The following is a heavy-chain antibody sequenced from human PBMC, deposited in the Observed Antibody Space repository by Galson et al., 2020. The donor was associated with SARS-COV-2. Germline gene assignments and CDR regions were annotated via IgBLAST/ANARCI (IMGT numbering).Heavy chain of an antibody. CDR1: GFTFSNFA. J-gene: IGHJ6*02. CDR2: LSHDGGST. CDR3: VRNIGMDV. V-gene: IGHV3-64D*06. Sequence: TGGPLRLSCSASGFTFSNFAMQWVRQAPGKGLEYVSVLSHDGGSTYTADSVKGRFTISRDNSKNTLYLQMSRLRPEDAAVYYCVRNIGMDVWGQGTTVTVSS. D-gene: IGHD1-1*01.